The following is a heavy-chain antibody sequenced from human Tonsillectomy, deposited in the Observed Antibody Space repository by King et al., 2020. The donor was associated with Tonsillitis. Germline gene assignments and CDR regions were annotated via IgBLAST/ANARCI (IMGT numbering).Heavy chain of an antibody. CDR3: VRGGMDV. J-gene: IGHJ6*02. Sequence: VQLVESGGGLVQTGGSLRLSCSASGFTFSSNAMHWVHQAPGKGLEYVSTISSNGGNTYYADSVKGRFTTSRDNSKNTLYLQMSTLRVEDTAVYYCVRGGMDVWGQGTTVTVSS. CDR1: GFTFSSNA. V-gene: IGHV3-64D*06. D-gene: IGHD3-16*01. CDR2: ISSNGGNT.